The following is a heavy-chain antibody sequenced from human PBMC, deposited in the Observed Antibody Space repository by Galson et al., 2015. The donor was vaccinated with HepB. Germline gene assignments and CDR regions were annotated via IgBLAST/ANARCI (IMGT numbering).Heavy chain of an antibody. Sequence: SLRLSCAASGFTFSGSAMHWVRQASGKGLEWVGRIRSKANSYATAYAASVKGRFTISRDDSKNTAYLQMNSLKTEDTAVYYCTRVGVGAAAAVSWGQGTLVTVSS. V-gene: IGHV3-73*01. CDR3: TRVGVGAAAAVS. D-gene: IGHD6-13*01. CDR1: GFTFSGSA. CDR2: IRSKANSYAT. J-gene: IGHJ4*02.